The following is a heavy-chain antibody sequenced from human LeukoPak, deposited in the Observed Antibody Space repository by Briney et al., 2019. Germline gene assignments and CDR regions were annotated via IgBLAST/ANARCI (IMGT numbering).Heavy chain of an antibody. CDR3: ARASGIAARLGMGPYYMDV. CDR1: GGSISSSSYY. V-gene: IGHV4-39*07. Sequence: SETLSLTCTVSGGSISSSSYYWGWIRQPPGKGLEWIGSIYYSGSTYYNPSLKSRVTIPVDTSKNQFSLKLSSVTAADTAVYYCARASGIAARLGMGPYYMDVWGKGTTVTVSS. CDR2: IYYSGST. J-gene: IGHJ6*03. D-gene: IGHD6-6*01.